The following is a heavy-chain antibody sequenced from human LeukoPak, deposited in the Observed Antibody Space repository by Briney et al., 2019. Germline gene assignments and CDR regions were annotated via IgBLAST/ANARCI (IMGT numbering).Heavy chain of an antibody. CDR1: GFTFSSYG. D-gene: IGHD6-13*01. CDR3: AKDGWLNAAGKNDYYYYYYMDV. CDR2: ISYDGSNK. Sequence: GGSLRLSCAASGFTFSSYGMHWVRQAPGKGLEWVAVISYDGSNKYYADSVKGRFTISRDNSKNTLYLQMNSLRAEDTAVYYCAKDGWLNAAGKNDYYYYYYMDVWGKGTTVTVSS. V-gene: IGHV3-30*18. J-gene: IGHJ6*03.